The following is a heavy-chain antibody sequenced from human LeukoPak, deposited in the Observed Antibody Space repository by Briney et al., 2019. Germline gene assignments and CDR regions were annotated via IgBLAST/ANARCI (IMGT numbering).Heavy chain of an antibody. J-gene: IGHJ4*02. Sequence: GGSLRLSCAASGFIFSSYWMHWVRQAPGEGLVWVSRISNDGSSTSYADSVKGRFTTSRDNAKNTLYLQMNSLRAEDTAVRYCAREGSSGWYAGYWGQGTLVTVSS. CDR1: GFIFSSYW. V-gene: IGHV3-74*01. CDR2: ISNDGSST. D-gene: IGHD6-19*01. CDR3: AREGSSGWYAGY.